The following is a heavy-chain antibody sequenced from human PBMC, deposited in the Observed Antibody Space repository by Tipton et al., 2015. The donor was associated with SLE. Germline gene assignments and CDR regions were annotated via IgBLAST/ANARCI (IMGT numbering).Heavy chain of an antibody. J-gene: IGHJ4*02. CDR1: GASLTTTSYY. CDR3: ARQSMAARPDFDF. CDR2: ISYSGST. V-gene: IGHV4-61*01. D-gene: IGHD6-6*01. Sequence: GLVKPSETLSLTCTVSGASLTTTSYYWGWVRQPPGKGLEWIGYISYSGSTDYNPSLKSRVTISVDTSENQFSLTLSSVTAADTAVYYCARQSMAARPDFDFWGQGTLVTVSS.